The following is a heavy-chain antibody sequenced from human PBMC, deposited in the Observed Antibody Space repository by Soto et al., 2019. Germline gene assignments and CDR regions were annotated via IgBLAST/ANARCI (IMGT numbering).Heavy chain of an antibody. J-gene: IGHJ6*02. CDR3: AKDLRDYGGNYLYYYYYGMDV. D-gene: IGHD4-17*01. CDR2: ISYDGSNK. Sequence: GGSLRLSCAASGFTFSSYGMHWVRQASGKGLEWVAVISYDGSNKYYADSVKGRFTISRDNSKNTLYLQMNSLRAEDTAVYYCAKDLRDYGGNYLYYYYYGMDVWGQGTTVTVSS. CDR1: GFTFSSYG. V-gene: IGHV3-30*18.